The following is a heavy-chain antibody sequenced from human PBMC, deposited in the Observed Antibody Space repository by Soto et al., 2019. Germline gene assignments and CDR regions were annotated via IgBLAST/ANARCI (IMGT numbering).Heavy chain of an antibody. CDR2: TYYRSQWYN. CDR3: ERSGERYFDP. Sequence: SQTLSLTCGISGDSVSSNSAAWNWLRQSPSRGLEWLGRTYYRSQWYNDYAVSVKSRITLNADTSRNQFYLVLNSVTPEDTAVYYCERSGERYFDPWGQGTLVTVSS. V-gene: IGHV6-1*01. CDR1: GDSVSSNSAA. D-gene: IGHD3-10*01. J-gene: IGHJ5*02.